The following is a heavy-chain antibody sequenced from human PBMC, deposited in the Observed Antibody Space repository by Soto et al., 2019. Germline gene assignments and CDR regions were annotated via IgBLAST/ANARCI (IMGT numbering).Heavy chain of an antibody. Sequence: GESLKISCKGSGYSFTSYWISWVRQMPGKGLEWMGRIDPSDSYTNYSPSFQGHVTISADKSISTAYLQWSSLKASDTAMYYCASPRRYNWNYPTAYYCCMDVWDQVTTVAVCS. V-gene: IGHV5-10-1*01. CDR2: IDPSDSYT. CDR3: ASPRRYNWNYPTAYYCCMDV. D-gene: IGHD1-7*01. J-gene: IGHJ6*02. CDR1: GYSFTSYW.